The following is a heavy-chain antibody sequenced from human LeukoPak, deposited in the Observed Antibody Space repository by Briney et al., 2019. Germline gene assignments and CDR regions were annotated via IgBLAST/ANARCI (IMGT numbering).Heavy chain of an antibody. Sequence: GESLKISCKGSGYCFTSYWICWVRQMPGKRLEWMGIIYPGDSDTRYSPSFQGQVTISADKSISTAYLQWSSLKASDTAMYYWARRVRWFDPWGQGTLVTVSS. J-gene: IGHJ5*02. CDR1: GYCFTSYW. CDR3: ARRVRWFDP. CDR2: IYPGDSDT. V-gene: IGHV5-51*01.